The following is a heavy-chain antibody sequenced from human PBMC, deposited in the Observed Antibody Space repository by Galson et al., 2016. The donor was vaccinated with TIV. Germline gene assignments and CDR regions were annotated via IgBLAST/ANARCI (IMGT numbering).Heavy chain of an antibody. CDR1: GSAVSNFA. CDR2: ISGTGIST. V-gene: IGHV3-23*01. J-gene: IGHJ4*02. Sequence: SLRLSCAASGSAVSNFAMSWVRQAPGKGLEWVSTISGTGISTYYADSVKGRFTISRDNSKNKMFLQMNSLRAEDTAIYYCAKDLFIAVPNTGAFDCWGQGTLVTVSS. CDR3: AKDLFIAVPNTGAFDC. D-gene: IGHD6-19*01.